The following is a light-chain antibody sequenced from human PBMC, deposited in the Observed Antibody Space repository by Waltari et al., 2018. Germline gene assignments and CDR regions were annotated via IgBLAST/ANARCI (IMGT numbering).Light chain of an antibody. CDR1: ASNNGAGYD. Sequence: QSVLTHPPSVSGPQGRGSPSPALGTASNNGAGYDEHCYQRPPRTAPKFLMFSSNSRPSVVPDRLSGSKSGASVALAIPGLQTEDEAPDFCRSYDNSLVLRQKSQWMLIGGGTKLTVL. J-gene: IGLJ2*01. V-gene: IGLV1-40*03. CDR3: RSYDNSLVLRQKSQWML. CDR2: SSN.